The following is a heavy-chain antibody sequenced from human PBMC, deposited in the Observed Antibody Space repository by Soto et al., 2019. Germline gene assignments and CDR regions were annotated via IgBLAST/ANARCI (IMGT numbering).Heavy chain of an antibody. D-gene: IGHD3-16*01. CDR1: GFTFTSSA. CDR3: AATQTYVYYYYYGMDV. Sequence: SVKVSCKASGFTFTSSAVQWVRQARGQRLEWIGWIVVGSGNTNYAQKFQERVTITRDMSTSTAYIELSSLRSEDTAVYYCAATQTYVYYYYYGMDVWGQGTTVTVSS. CDR2: IVVGSGNT. V-gene: IGHV1-58*01. J-gene: IGHJ6*02.